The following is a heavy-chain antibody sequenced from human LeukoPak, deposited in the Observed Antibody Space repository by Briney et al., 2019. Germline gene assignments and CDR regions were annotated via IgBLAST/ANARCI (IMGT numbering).Heavy chain of an antibody. J-gene: IGHJ5*02. CDR1: GGSISSYY. Sequence: SETLSLTCTVSGGSISSYYWSWIRQPPGKGLEWIGYIYYSGSTNYNPSLKSRVTISVDTSKNQFSLKLSSVTAADTAVYYCAREDYYYDSSGYSPWGQGTLVTVSS. D-gene: IGHD3-22*01. CDR3: AREDYYYDSSGYSP. V-gene: IGHV4-59*01. CDR2: IYYSGST.